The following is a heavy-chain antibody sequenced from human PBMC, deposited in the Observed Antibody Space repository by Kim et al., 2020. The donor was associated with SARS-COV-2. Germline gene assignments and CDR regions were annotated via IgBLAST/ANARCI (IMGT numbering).Heavy chain of an antibody. CDR3: AKRIPSGNPLDS. J-gene: IGHJ5*01. D-gene: IGHD2-15*01. Sequence: YYAHSAKGRFTISRDNSKNTVYLQMNSLMAEDTAVYYCAKRIPSGNPLDSWGHGTLVTVSS. V-gene: IGHV3-23*01.